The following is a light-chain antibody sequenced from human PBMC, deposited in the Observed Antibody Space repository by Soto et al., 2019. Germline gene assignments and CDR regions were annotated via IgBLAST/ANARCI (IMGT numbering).Light chain of an antibody. V-gene: IGKV3-15*01. CDR1: QGVNTY. CDR2: GPS. J-gene: IGKJ4*01. CDR3: QQYYDWPLT. Sequence: EIVMTQSPATLSVSPGERATLFCRASQGVNTYLAWYQQKPGQAPSLLIYGPSTRATGIPARFSGSGSGTEFSLTISSLQSEDVAVYYCQQYYDWPLTFGGGTKVEVK.